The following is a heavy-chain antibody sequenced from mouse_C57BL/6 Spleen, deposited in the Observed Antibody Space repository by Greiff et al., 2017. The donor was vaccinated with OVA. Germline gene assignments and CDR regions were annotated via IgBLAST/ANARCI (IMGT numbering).Heavy chain of an antibody. V-gene: IGHV5-4*03. D-gene: IGHD2-4*01. CDR2: ISDGGSYT. J-gene: IGHJ3*01. CDR3: ARPIYYDYDGFAY. Sequence: EVKLMESGGGLVKPGGSLKLSCAASGFTFSSYAMSWVRQTPEKRLEWVATISDGGSYTYYPDNVKGRFTISRDNAKNNLYLQMSHLKSEDTAMYYCARPIYYDYDGFAYWGQGTLVTVSA. CDR1: GFTFSSYA.